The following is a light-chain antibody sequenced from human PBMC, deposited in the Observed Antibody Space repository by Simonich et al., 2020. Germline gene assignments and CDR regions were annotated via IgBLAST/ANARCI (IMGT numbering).Light chain of an antibody. J-gene: IGKJ1*01. CDR3: MQSIQLQT. CDR2: EVS. CDR1: QSLLHSVGKTY. Sequence: DIVMTQTPLSLSVTPGQPASISCTLSQSLLHSVGKTYLYWYLQKPGQSPQLLIYEVSHRFSGVPDRFSGSGSGTDFTLKISRVEAEDVGVYYCMQSIQLQTFGQGTKVEIK. V-gene: IGKV2D-29*02.